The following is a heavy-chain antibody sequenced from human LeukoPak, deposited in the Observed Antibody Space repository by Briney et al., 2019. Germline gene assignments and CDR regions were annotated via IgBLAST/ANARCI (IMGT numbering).Heavy chain of an antibody. Sequence: SETLSLTCTVSGGSISSYYWSWIRQPPGKGLELIGYIYYGGSTNYNPSLKRRVTISIDTSKTQFSLKLSSVTAADTAVYYCARHHCSGGSCYSPYYYYYMDVWGKGTTVTISS. J-gene: IGHJ6*03. D-gene: IGHD2-15*01. CDR3: ARHHCSGGSCYSPYYYYYMDV. CDR2: IYYGGST. V-gene: IGHV4-59*08. CDR1: GGSISSYY.